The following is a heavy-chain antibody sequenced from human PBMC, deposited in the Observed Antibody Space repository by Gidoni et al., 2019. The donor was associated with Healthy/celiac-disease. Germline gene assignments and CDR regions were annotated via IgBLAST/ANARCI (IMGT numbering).Heavy chain of an antibody. CDR3: ARGGGWGSGSYYGYYFDY. CDR2: IYYSGST. Sequence: QVQLQESGPGLVKPSQTLSLTCTVSGGSISSGDYYWSWIRQPPGKGLEWIGYIYYSGSTYYNPSLKSRVTISVDTSKNQFSLKLSSVTAADTAVYYCARGGGWGSGSYYGYYFDYWGQGTLVTVSS. J-gene: IGHJ4*02. CDR1: GGSISSGDYY. V-gene: IGHV4-30-4*01. D-gene: IGHD3-10*01.